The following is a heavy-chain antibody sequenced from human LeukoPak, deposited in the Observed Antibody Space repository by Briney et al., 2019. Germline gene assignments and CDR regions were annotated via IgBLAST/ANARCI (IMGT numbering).Heavy chain of an antibody. J-gene: IGHJ4*02. CDR3: ARGREALSSSIAVAGYYFDY. V-gene: IGHV3-21*01. Sequence: PGGSLRLSCAASGFTFSSYSMNWVRQAPGKGLEWVSSISSSSSYIYYADSVKGRITISRDNAKNSLYLQMNSLRAEDTAVYYCARGREALSSSIAVAGYYFDYWGQGTLVTVSS. D-gene: IGHD6-19*01. CDR2: ISSSSSYI. CDR1: GFTFSSYS.